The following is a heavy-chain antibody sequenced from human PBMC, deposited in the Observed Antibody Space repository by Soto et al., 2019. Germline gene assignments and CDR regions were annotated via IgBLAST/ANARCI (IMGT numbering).Heavy chain of an antibody. CDR3: ASEQVAIVRSVLDY. D-gene: IGHD2-21*01. CDR1: GFTFRSYG. V-gene: IGHV3-30*03. Sequence: QVQLVESGGGVVQPGRSLRLSCAASGFTFRSYGMHWVRQAPGKGLEWVALISYDGSDKYYADSVKGRFTISRDNSKNTLYLQMSSLRAEDTAVYYCASEQVAIVRSVLDYWGQGTLVTVSS. CDR2: ISYDGSDK. J-gene: IGHJ4*02.